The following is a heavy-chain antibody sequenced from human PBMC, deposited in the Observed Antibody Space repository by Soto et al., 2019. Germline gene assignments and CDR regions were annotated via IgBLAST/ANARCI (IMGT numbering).Heavy chain of an antibody. D-gene: IGHD3-10*01. V-gene: IGHV4-31*03. CDR3: ARQITMVRGIDY. CDR1: GGSISRGGYY. CDR2: VYFNGNT. J-gene: IGHJ4*02. Sequence: KTSETLSLTCSVSGGSISRGGYYWSWIRQRPGKGLEWIGYVYFNGNTYSNPSLKSRVTMSADMSANQFSLNLRSVTAADSGLYYCARQITMVRGIDYWGQGTLVTVSS.